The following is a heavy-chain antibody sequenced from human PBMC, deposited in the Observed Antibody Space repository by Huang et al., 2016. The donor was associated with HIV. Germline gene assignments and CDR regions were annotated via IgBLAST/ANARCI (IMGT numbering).Heavy chain of an antibody. CDR3: ARDPRIQSWLNFFDY. V-gene: IGHV3-74*01. Sequence: EVQLVESGGGLVQPGGSLRLSCAASGFSISSYWMYWVRQAPGKGLVWVSRINSDGSSTSYADSVKGRLTISRDNAKNTLYLQMNSLRAEDTAVYYCARDPRIQSWLNFFDYWGQGTLVSVSS. CDR1: GFSISSYW. J-gene: IGHJ4*02. D-gene: IGHD3-22*01. CDR2: INSDGSST.